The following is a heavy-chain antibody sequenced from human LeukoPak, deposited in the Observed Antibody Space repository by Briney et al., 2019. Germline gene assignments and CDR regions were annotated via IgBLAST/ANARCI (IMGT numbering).Heavy chain of an antibody. J-gene: IGHJ5*02. Sequence: PSETLSLTCAVYGGSFSGYYWSWIRQPPGKGLEWIGEINHSGSTNYNPSLKSRVTISVDTSKNQFSLKLSSVTAADTAVYYCARHGTRLARFDPWGQGTLVTVSS. D-gene: IGHD1-26*01. V-gene: IGHV4-34*01. CDR2: INHSGST. CDR1: GGSFSGYY. CDR3: ARHGTRLARFDP.